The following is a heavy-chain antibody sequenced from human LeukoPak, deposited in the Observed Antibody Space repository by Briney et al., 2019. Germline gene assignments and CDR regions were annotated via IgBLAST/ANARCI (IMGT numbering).Heavy chain of an antibody. CDR3: AKDGGEVTRTGRGRGLDY. D-gene: IGHD4-11*01. CDR2: ISYDGSNK. CDR1: GFTFSSYG. J-gene: IGHJ4*02. V-gene: IGHV3-30*18. Sequence: PGGSLRLSCAASGFTFSSYGMHWVRQAPGKGLEWVAVISYDGSNKYYADSVKGRFTISRDNSKNTLYLQMNSLRAEDTAVYYCAKDGGEVTRTGRGRGLDYWGQGTLVTVSS.